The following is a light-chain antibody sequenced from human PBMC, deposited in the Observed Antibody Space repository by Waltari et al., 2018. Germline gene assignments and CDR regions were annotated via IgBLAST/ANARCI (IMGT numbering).Light chain of an antibody. J-gene: IGLJ2*01. CDR2: INN. CDR1: NSNIGSNP. Sequence: QSVVTQPPSASGPPGQRVTISCSGSNSNIGSNPVTWYQQLPGTAPKIIIYINNQRPSEVPDRFSVSKSATTASLAISGLQSEEEDDYYCAAWDYSLNGVLFGGGTKLTVL. CDR3: AAWDYSLNGVL. V-gene: IGLV1-44*01.